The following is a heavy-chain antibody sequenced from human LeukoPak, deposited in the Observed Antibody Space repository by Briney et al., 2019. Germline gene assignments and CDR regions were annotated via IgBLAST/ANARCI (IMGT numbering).Heavy chain of an antibody. CDR3: TRSFYDILIGYYQYFDY. V-gene: IGHV3-66*01. CDR2: IYRDGSS. D-gene: IGHD3-9*01. J-gene: IGHJ4*02. Sequence: GGSLRLSCVASGLSVSSNYMSWVRQAPGKGLEWVSVIYRDGSSYYAESVKGRFTISRDNSKNTLYIQMNSLRAEDTAVYYCTRSFYDILIGYYQYFDYWGQGTLVTVSS. CDR1: GLSVSSNY.